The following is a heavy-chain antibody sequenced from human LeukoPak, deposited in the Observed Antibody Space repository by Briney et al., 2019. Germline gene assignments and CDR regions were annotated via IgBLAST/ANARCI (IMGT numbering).Heavy chain of an antibody. CDR2: TIPIFGTA. CDR3: AREGVLHWFDP. V-gene: IGHV1-69*06. Sequence: ASVKVSCKASGGTFSSYAISWVRQAPGQGLEWMGGTIPIFGTANYAQKFQGRVTITADKSTSTAYMELSSLRSEDTAVYYCAREGVLHWFDPWGQGTLVTVSS. CDR1: GGTFSSYA. D-gene: IGHD2-8*01. J-gene: IGHJ5*02.